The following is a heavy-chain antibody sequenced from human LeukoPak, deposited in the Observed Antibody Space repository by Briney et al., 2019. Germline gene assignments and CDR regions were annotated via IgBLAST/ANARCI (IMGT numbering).Heavy chain of an antibody. CDR2: IYTSGST. V-gene: IGHV4-61*02. CDR1: GGSISSKSYY. D-gene: IGHD3-10*01. J-gene: IGHJ4*02. Sequence: NPSETLSLTCTVSGGSISSKSYYWSWIRQPAGKGLEWIGRIYTSGSTDYNPSLKSRVTISRDTSKNEFSLKLSSVTAADTAVYYCARTRYYYNSRSYGAPYYFDYRGQGTLVTVSS. CDR3: ARTRYYYNSRSYGAPYYFDY.